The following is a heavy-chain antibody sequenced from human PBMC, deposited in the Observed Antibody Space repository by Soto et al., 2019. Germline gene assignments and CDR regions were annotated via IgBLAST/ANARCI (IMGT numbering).Heavy chain of an antibody. CDR3: AGARGFVGRYPYPAFDI. J-gene: IGHJ3*02. CDR2: ISSSSSYM. CDR1: GFTFSSYS. V-gene: IGHV3-21*01. Sequence: PGGSLRLSCAASGFTFSSYSMNWVRQAPGKGLEWVSSISSSSSYMYYADSVKGRFTISRDNAKNSLYLQMNSLRAEDTAVYYCAGARGFVGRYPYPAFDIWGQGTMVTVSS. D-gene: IGHD3-3*01.